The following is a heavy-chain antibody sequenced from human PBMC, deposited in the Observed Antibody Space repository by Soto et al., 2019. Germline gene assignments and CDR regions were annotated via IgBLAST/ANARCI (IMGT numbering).Heavy chain of an antibody. V-gene: IGHV4-61*01. Sequence: PSETLSLTCTVSGGSVSSSSYYWSSIRQPPGKGLEWIGYIHYSGSANYSPSLKSRVTISIDTSKNQFSLNLLSVTAADTAVYYCARLEYYDYVWGSYRSPYYFDYWGQGTLVTVS. CDR2: IHYSGSA. CDR1: GGSVSSSSYY. CDR3: ARLEYYDYVWGSYRSPYYFDY. J-gene: IGHJ4*02. D-gene: IGHD3-16*02.